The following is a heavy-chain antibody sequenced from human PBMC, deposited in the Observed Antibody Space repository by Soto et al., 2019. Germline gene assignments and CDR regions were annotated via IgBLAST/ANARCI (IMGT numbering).Heavy chain of an antibody. CDR2: IYWDDDA. V-gene: IGHV2-5*02. Sequence: QITLKESGPTLVKPTQTLTLTCIFSGFSFTADGVGVGWIRQPPGNALEWLALIYWDDDARYRASLKSRLTITKDSSKNQVVLTMTNMDPVVTATYYCAHAFGGTSWPNDAFDVWGQGTVVTVSS. CDR1: GFSFTADGVG. J-gene: IGHJ3*01. CDR3: AHAFGGTSWPNDAFDV. D-gene: IGHD3-16*01.